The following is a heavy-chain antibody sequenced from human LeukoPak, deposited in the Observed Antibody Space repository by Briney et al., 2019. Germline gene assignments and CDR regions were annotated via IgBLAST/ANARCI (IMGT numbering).Heavy chain of an antibody. CDR3: AKDLHYISSGCTCNY. J-gene: IGHJ4*02. D-gene: IGHD6-19*01. Sequence: GGSLRLSCAASGFTFSSYAMSWVRQAPGKGLEWVSAISGSGGSTYYADSVKGRFSISRDNSENTLYLQMNSLRAEDTAVYYCAKDLHYISSGCTCNYWGQGTLVTVSS. CDR1: GFTFSSYA. V-gene: IGHV3-23*01. CDR2: ISGSGGST.